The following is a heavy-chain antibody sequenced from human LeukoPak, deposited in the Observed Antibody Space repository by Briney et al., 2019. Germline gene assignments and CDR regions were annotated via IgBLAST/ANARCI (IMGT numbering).Heavy chain of an antibody. V-gene: IGHV4-4*02. CDR2: IYHSGST. D-gene: IGHD3-3*01. CDR3: ARGNLTIFGVVSDAFDI. Sequence: SGTLSLTCAVSGGSISNSNWWSWVRQPPGKGLEWIGEIYHSGSTYYNPSLKSRVTISVDTSKNQFSLKLSSVTAADTAVYYCARGNLTIFGVVSDAFDIWGQGTMVTVSS. CDR1: GGSISNSNW. J-gene: IGHJ3*02.